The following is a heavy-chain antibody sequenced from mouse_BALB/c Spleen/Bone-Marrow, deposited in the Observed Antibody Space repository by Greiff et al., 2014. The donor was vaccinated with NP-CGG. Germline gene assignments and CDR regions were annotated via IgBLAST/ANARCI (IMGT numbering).Heavy chain of an antibody. V-gene: IGHV2-2*01. D-gene: IGHD2-1*01. CDR2: IWGGGST. J-gene: IGHJ4*01. CDR1: GFSLTTYD. CDR3: ARRNGNFRYYAMDY. Sequence: QVQLQQPGPGLVQPSQSLSITCTVSGFSLTTYDVVWVRQSPGKGLEWLGVIWGGGSTDYNAAFISRLSINKDNSKSQVFFKMNNLQAYDTAIYYCARRNGNFRYYAMDYWGQGTSVTVSS.